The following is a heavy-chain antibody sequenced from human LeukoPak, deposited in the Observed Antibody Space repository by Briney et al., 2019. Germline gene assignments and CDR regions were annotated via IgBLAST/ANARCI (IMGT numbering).Heavy chain of an antibody. V-gene: IGHV3-30-3*01. CDR3: ARGAYGSGTYHDFDI. Sequence: PGGSLRLSCAASGFTFSSYAMHWVRQAPGKGLEWVAVISYDGSNKYYADSVKGRFTISRDNSKNTLYLQMNSLRAEDTAVYYCARGAYGSGTYHDFDIWGQGTMVTVSS. D-gene: IGHD3-10*01. CDR1: GFTFSSYA. CDR2: ISYDGSNK. J-gene: IGHJ3*02.